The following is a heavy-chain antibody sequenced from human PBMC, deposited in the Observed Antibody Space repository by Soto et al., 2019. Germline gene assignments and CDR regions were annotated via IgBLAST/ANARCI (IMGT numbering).Heavy chain of an antibody. J-gene: IGHJ4*02. Sequence: EVLLVESGGGLVQPGGSLRLSCTTSGFTFRTTGILWLRQPPGKGLEWVSAIGPDPSNTKYTDSVKGRFIISRDNSKNTVFLQMTSLRAEDTALYYCTTARHCSSDACPAAEWGQGTLITVSS. CDR2: IGPDPSNT. CDR3: TTARHCSSDACPAAE. V-gene: IGHV3-23*04. D-gene: IGHD2-2*01. CDR1: GFTFRTTG.